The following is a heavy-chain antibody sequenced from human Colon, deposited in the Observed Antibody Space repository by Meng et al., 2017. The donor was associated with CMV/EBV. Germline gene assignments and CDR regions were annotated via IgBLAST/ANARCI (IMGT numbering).Heavy chain of an antibody. Sequence: GESLKISCAASGFTFINYGMNWVRQAPGKGLEWVAFIRYDGITKSYADSVKGRFTISRDNSKNTLYLHMSSLRSEDTAVYYCAREFDYGDGVGWFDPWGQGTLVTVSS. V-gene: IGHV3-30*02. CDR1: GFTFINYG. D-gene: IGHD4-17*01. CDR3: AREFDYGDGVGWFDP. CDR2: IRYDGITK. J-gene: IGHJ5*02.